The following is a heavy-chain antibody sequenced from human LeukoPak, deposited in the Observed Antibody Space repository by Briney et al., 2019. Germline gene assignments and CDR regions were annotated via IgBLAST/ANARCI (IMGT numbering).Heavy chain of an antibody. D-gene: IGHD5-12*01. CDR2: ISSSGSTT. J-gene: IGHJ4*02. Sequence: PGGSLRLSCAASGFTLSSYEMNWVRQAPGKGLEWISYISSSGSTTYYPDSVKGRLTISRDNSKSTLSLEMNSLRADDTAVYYCARRYTGYGILDYWGQGTLVTVSS. V-gene: IGHV3-48*03. CDR1: GFTLSSYE. CDR3: ARRYTGYGILDY.